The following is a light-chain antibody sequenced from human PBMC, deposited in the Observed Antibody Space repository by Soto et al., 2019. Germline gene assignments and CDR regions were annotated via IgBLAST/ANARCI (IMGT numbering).Light chain of an antibody. CDR3: QQYYDWPIT. Sequence: EIVMTQSPATLSVSPVERATLSCRASQSVSSNLAWYQQKPGQAPRLLIYDASTRATGIPARFSGSGSGTEFTLTISSLQSEDFAVYYCQQYYDWPITFGQGTRLEIK. V-gene: IGKV3-15*01. CDR1: QSVSSN. J-gene: IGKJ5*01. CDR2: DAS.